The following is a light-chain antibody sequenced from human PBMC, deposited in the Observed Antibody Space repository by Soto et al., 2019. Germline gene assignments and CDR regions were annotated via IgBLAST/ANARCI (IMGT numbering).Light chain of an antibody. CDR1: QSVSSNH. CDR3: QQYSSSRT. V-gene: IGKV3-20*01. Sequence: EIVLTQSPGTLSLAPGEGASLSCRASQSVSSNHVAWYQQKPGQAPRLLIYGGSSRATGIPVRFSGSGSETDSTLTITRLEPEDFAVYYCQQYSSSRTFGQGTKVDI. CDR2: GGS. J-gene: IGKJ1*01.